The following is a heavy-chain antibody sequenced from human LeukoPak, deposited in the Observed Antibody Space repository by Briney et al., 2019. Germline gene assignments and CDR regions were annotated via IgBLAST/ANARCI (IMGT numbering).Heavy chain of an antibody. CDR3: ARRRYDYVWGSYRRYYFDY. D-gene: IGHD3-16*02. V-gene: IGHV4-39*01. CDR2: IYYSGST. J-gene: IGHJ4*02. CDR1: GGSISSSSYY. Sequence: SETLSLTCTVSGGSISSSSYYWGWIRQPPGKGLEWIGSIYYSGSTYYNPSLKSRVTISVDTSKNQFSLKLSSVTAAGTAVYYCARRRYDYVWGSYRRYYFDYWGQGTLVTVSS.